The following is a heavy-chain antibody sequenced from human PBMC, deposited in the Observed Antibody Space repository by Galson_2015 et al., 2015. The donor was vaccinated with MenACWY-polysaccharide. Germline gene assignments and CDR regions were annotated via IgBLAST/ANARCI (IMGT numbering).Heavy chain of an antibody. CDR3: ARDRFCGGDWCWFDP. J-gene: IGHJ5*02. V-gene: IGHV3-21*01. CDR2: ISSSSSHK. D-gene: IGHD2-21*02. CDR1: GFTFSGYS. Sequence: SLRLSCAASGFTFSGYSMNWVRQAPGKGLEWVSSISSSSSHKYYADSVEGRFTTSRDNAKNSLYLQMNSLRVEDTAVYYCARDRFCGGDWCWFDPWGQGTLVTVSS.